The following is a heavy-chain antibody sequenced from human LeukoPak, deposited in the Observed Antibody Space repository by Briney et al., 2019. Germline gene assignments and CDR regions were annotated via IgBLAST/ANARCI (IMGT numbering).Heavy chain of an antibody. D-gene: IGHD6-13*01. CDR3: ARERAAGTGWFDP. CDR1: GFTFSSYW. Sequence: PGGSLRLSCAASGFTFSSYWMSWVRQAPGKGLEWVANIKQDGSEKYYVDSVKGRFTISRDNAKNSLYLQMNSLRAEDTAVYYCARERAAGTGWFDPWGQGTLVTVSS. J-gene: IGHJ5*02. CDR2: IKQDGSEK. V-gene: IGHV3-7*01.